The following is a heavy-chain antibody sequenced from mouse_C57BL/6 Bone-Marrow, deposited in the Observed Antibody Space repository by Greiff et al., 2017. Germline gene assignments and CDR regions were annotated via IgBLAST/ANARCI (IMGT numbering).Heavy chain of an antibody. CDR1: GYTFTSYW. CDR2: IDPSDSYT. J-gene: IGHJ3*01. Sequence: QVQLQQPGAELVMPGASVKLSCKASGYTFTSYWMHWVKQRPGQGLEWIGEIDPSDSYTNYNQKFKGKSTLTVDKSSSTAYMQLSSLASEVSSVYYCARSRVFAYWGQGTLVTVSA. V-gene: IGHV1-69*01. CDR3: ARSRVFAY.